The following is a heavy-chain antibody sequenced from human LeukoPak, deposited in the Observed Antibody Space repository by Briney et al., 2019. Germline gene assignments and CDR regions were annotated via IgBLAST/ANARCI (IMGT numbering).Heavy chain of an antibody. J-gene: IGHJ3*02. D-gene: IGHD6-13*01. CDR3: ARASSSWTPGKRGAFDI. Sequence: SETLSLTCAVSGGSISSSNWWSWVRQPPPKGLEWIGEGYHSGSTNYNPALKSRVTISVDKSKNQFSLTLSSVTAADTAVYYCARASSSWTPGKRGAFDIWGQGTMVTVSS. CDR1: GGSISSSNW. V-gene: IGHV4-4*02. CDR2: GYHSGST.